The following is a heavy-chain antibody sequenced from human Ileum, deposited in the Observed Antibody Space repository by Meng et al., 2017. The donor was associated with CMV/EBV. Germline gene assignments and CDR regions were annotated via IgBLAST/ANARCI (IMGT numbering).Heavy chain of an antibody. CDR3: ARGTGF. CDR1: GGSFSDYY. V-gene: IGHV4-34*01. D-gene: IGHD1-14*01. Sequence: SETLSLTCAVAGGSFSDYYLSWSRQPPGKGLEWIGEISHSGIANYNASLKSRVTMSVDTSRNHFSLKVNSVTAADTAVYYCARGTGFWGQGTLVTVSS. J-gene: IGHJ4*01. CDR2: ISHSGIA.